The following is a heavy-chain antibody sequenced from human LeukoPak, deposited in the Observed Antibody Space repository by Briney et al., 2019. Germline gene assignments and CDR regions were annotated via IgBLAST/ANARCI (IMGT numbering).Heavy chain of an antibody. CDR2: IYYSGST. CDR3: ARVAYCGGDCYSFDY. V-gene: IGHV4-59*01. J-gene: IGHJ4*02. Sequence: SETLSLTCTVSGGSISGYYWSWIRQPPGKGLEWIAYIYYSGSTSYNPSLKSRVTISVDTSKKQFSLKLSSVTAADTAVYYCARVAYCGGDCYSFDYWGQGTLVTVSS. CDR1: GGSISGYY. D-gene: IGHD2-21*02.